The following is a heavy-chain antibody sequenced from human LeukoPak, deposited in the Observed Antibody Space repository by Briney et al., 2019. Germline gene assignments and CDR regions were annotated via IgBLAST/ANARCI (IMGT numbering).Heavy chain of an antibody. V-gene: IGHV4-39*07. D-gene: IGHD3-22*01. CDR1: GDSISSSSYY. CDR2: IYYSGST. CDR3: ARGKELTDYYDSSGLDY. J-gene: IGHJ4*02. Sequence: SETLSLICTVSGDSISSSSYYWGWIRQPPGKGLEWIGNIYYSGSTYYNPSLKSRVTISVDTSKNQFSLKLSSVTAADTAVYYCARGKELTDYYDSSGLDYWGQGTLVIVSS.